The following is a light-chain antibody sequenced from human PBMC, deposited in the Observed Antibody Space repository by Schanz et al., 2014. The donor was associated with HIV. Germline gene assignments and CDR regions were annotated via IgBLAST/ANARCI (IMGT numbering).Light chain of an antibody. CDR3: QSYDSSQSVVV. J-gene: IGLJ2*01. CDR1: SSNIGINT. CDR2: ANM. Sequence: QSVLTQPPSVSGTPGQRVTILCSGSSSNIGINTVNWYQHLPGTAPKLLMYANMERPSGVPDRFSGSGSGTSASLAITGLQAEDEADYYCQSYDSSQSVVVLGGGTQLTVL. V-gene: IGLV1-44*01.